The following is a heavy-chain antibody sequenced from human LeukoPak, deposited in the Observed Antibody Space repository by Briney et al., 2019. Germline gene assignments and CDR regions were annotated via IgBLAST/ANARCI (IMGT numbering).Heavy chain of an antibody. V-gene: IGHV4-59*01. CDR3: AREDYCSGGSCYSGYFQH. D-gene: IGHD2-15*01. Sequence: SDTLSLTCTVSGGSISSYYWSWLRQPPRTGLEWIGDIYYSGTTNYDPSLKSRVTISVDTSKNQFSLKLSSVTAADTAVYYCAREDYCSGGSCYSGYFQHWGQGTLVTVSS. J-gene: IGHJ1*01. CDR2: IYYSGTT. CDR1: GGSISSYY.